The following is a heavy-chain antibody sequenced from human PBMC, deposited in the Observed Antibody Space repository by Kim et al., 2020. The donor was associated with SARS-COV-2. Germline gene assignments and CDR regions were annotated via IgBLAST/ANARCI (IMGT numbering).Heavy chain of an antibody. CDR1: GYSFTNYW. Sequence: GESLKISCKGSGYSFTNYWITWVRQIPGKGLEWMGKITPSGSYTTYSPSFQGHVTISVDKSISTAYMQWRSLQASDSAIYYCARHLPGSSTGYHFDSWGQRTLVTVSS. D-gene: IGHD3-22*01. V-gene: IGHV5-10-1*01. J-gene: IGHJ4*02. CDR3: ARHLPGSSTGYHFDS. CDR2: ITPSGSYT.